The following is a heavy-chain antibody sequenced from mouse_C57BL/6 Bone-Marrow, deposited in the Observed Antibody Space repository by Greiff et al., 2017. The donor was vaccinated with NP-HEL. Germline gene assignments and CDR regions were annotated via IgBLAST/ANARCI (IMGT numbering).Heavy chain of an antibody. Sequence: QVQLQQSGAELVKPGASVKMSCKASGYTFTTYPIEWMKQNHGKSLEWIGNFHPYNDDTKYNEKFKGKATLTVEKSSSTVYLELSLLTSDDSAVYYCAILWLRRRGGAMDYWGQGTSVTVSS. D-gene: IGHD2-2*01. V-gene: IGHV1-47*01. J-gene: IGHJ4*01. CDR1: GYTFTTYP. CDR3: AILWLRRRGGAMDY. CDR2: FHPYNDDT.